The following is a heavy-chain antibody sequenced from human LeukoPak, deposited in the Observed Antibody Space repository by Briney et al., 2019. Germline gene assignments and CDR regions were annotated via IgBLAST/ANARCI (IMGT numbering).Heavy chain of an antibody. J-gene: IGHJ4*02. D-gene: IGHD5-12*01. CDR2: IYYSGST. CDR1: GGSISSGDYY. CDR3: ARFDSGYDYFDY. V-gene: IGHV4-30-4*02. Sequence: ASETLSLTCTVSGGSISSGDYYWSWIRQPPGKGLEWIGYIYYSGSTYYNPSLKSRVTISVDTSKNQFSLKLSSVTAADTAVYYCARFDSGYDYFDYWGQGTLVTVSS.